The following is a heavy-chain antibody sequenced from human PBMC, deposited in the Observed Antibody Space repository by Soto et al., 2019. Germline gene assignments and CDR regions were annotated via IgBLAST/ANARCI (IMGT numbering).Heavy chain of an antibody. Sequence: PSQTLSLTCAISGDSVSSNSATWNWIRQSPSRGPEWLGRTYYRSKWYNDYAISVKSRITIKPDTSKNQFSLQLNSVIPEDTAVYYCARAHLGIDRYVLEPFDPWGQGTLVTVSS. J-gene: IGHJ5*02. CDR1: GDSVSSNSAT. CDR3: ARAHLGIDRYVLEPFDP. V-gene: IGHV6-1*01. D-gene: IGHD6-13*01. CDR2: TYYRSKWYN.